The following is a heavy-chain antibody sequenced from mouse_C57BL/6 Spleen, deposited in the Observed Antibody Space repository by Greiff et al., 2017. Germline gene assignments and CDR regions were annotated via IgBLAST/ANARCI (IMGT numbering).Heavy chain of an antibody. CDR2: ISYDGSN. D-gene: IGHD4-1*01. CDR3: ARGLGGAMDY. J-gene: IGHJ4*01. CDR1: GYSITSGYY. Sequence: EVKLQESGPGLVKPSQSLSLTCSVTGYSITSGYYWNWIRQFPGNKLEWMGYISYDGSNNYNPSLKNRISITRDTSKNQFFLKLNSVTTEDTATYYCARGLGGAMDYWGQGTSVTVSS. V-gene: IGHV3-6*01.